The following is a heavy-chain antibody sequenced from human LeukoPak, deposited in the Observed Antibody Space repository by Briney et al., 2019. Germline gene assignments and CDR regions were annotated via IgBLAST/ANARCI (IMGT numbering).Heavy chain of an antibody. Sequence: ASVKVSCKASGYTFTSYDINWARQAPGQAPEWMGWMDPNNGNTGYAQKFQGRVTLTRDTSTSTAYMELSSLRSEDTAVYYCARGLVQRGLESYWGQGTLVTVSS. CDR3: ARGLVQRGLESY. CDR2: MDPNNGNT. J-gene: IGHJ4*02. CDR1: GYTFTSYD. V-gene: IGHV1-8*01. D-gene: IGHD4-11*01.